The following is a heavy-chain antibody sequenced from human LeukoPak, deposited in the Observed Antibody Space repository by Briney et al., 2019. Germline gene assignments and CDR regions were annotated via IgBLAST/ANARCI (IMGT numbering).Heavy chain of an antibody. Sequence: PGGSLRLSCAVSGVTLSNYGMRWVRQAPGKGREWGAGINDSGGSKHFSYSMKGRFTISRDNPQNTLYLQMNSLRAEDTAVYFCANRGVVIRVILVGFHKEAYYFDFWGQGALVTVSS. CDR3: ANRGVVIRVILVGFHKEAYYFDF. CDR2: INDSGGSK. J-gene: IGHJ4*02. V-gene: IGHV3-23*01. CDR1: GVTLSNYG. D-gene: IGHD3-22*01.